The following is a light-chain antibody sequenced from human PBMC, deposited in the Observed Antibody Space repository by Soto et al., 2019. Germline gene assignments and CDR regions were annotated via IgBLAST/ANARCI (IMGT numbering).Light chain of an antibody. CDR3: CQYEGSRPYV. Sequence: SFLSHPSSFSVPRGESSCVSCNGSSSDVGSYDLVSWYLQYPGKAPKVIIFEGTKGPSGVSERFSGSKYGNTAYLTISGLKNEDDDDYYCCQYEGSRPYVFGHGKKVNVL. J-gene: IGLJ1*01. CDR1: SSDVGSYDL. V-gene: IGLV2-23*01. CDR2: EGT.